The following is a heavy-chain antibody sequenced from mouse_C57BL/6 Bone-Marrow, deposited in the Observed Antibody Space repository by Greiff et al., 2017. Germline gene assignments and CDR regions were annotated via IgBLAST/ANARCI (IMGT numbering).Heavy chain of an antibody. J-gene: IGHJ1*03. CDR1: GYTFTEYT. D-gene: IGHD1-1*01. CDR3: EKHGTTVIARYWYFDV. Sequence: QVQLQQSGAELVKPGASVKLSCKASGYTFTEYTIHWVKQRSGQGLEWIGWFYPGSGSIKYNEKFKDKATLPADKYSRTVYMEHSRLTSEYSAVYFCEKHGTTVIARYWYFDVWGTGATVTVSS. V-gene: IGHV1-62-2*01. CDR2: FYPGSGSI.